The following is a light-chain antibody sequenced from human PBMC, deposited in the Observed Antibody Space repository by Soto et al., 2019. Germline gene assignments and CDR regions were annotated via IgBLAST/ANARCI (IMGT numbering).Light chain of an antibody. J-gene: IGKJ5*01. V-gene: IGKV3-20*01. CDR2: GAS. CDR3: QQYGSSPIT. Sequence: EIVLTQSPGTLSLSPGERGTLSCRASQSVSSSYLAWYQQKPGQAPKLLIYGASRRVTGIPDRFRGIGSGADFTLTISRLEPEDFAVYYCQQYGSSPITFGQGTRLEIK. CDR1: QSVSSSY.